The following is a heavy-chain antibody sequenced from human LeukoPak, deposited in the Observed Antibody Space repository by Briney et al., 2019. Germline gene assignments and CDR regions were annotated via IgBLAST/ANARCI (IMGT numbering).Heavy chain of an antibody. V-gene: IGHV4-39*01. CDR2: IYYSGST. CDR1: GGSVGISSYY. CDR3: ARFGGGTNFDY. Sequence: PSETLSLTCTVSGGSVGISSYYWAWIRQPPGKGLEWIGSIYYSGSTHYTPSRKSRVTISVDTSKNQFSLKLYSVTAADTAVYYCARFGGGTNFDYWGQGTLVTVSS. J-gene: IGHJ4*02. D-gene: IGHD3-16*01.